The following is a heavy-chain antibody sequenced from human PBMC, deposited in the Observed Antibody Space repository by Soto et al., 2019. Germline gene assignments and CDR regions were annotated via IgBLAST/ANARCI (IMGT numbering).Heavy chain of an antibody. D-gene: IGHD6-19*01. CDR1: GFTVSDI. J-gene: IGHJ4*02. V-gene: IGHV3-53*01. CDR2: IHSDGST. Sequence: PGGSLGLSCAVAGFTVSDIMSWVRQAPGKGLECVSFIHSDGSTHDTDSVRGRFTISRDNSKNTLYLQMDRLRVDDTAVYFCARAASGPFDYWGQGTLVTVSS. CDR3: ARAASGPFDY.